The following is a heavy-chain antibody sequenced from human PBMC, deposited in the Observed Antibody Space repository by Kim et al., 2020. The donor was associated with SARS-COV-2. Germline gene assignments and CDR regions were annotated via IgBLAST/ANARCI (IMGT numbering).Heavy chain of an antibody. D-gene: IGHD3-10*01. CDR1: GGSISSGDYY. CDR3: ARAPSYYGSGSYYLNWFDP. V-gene: IGHV4-30-4*01. CDR2: IYYSGST. Sequence: SETLSLTCTVSGGSISSGDYYWSWIRQPPGKGLEWIGYIYYSGSTYYNPSLKSRVTISVDTSKNQFSLKLSSVTAADTAVYYCARAPSYYGSGSYYLNWFDPWGQGTLVTVSS. J-gene: IGHJ5*02.